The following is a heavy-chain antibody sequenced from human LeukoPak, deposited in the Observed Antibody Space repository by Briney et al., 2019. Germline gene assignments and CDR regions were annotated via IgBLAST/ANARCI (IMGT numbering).Heavy chain of an antibody. D-gene: IGHD3-22*01. CDR3: AKGPFSYYDSSGYNYFDY. CDR1: GFTFSNYA. J-gene: IGHJ4*02. V-gene: IGHV3-23*01. Sequence: TGGSLRLSCAASGFTFSNYAMSWVRQAPGKGPEWVSALSASGGMTYSADSVKGRFTISRDNSRNTLDLLMNSLRAEDTAVYYCAKGPFSYYDSSGYNYFDYWGQGTQVTVSS. CDR2: LSASGGMT.